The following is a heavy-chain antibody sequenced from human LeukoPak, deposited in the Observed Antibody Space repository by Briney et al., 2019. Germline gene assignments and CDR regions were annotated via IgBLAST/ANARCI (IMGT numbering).Heavy chain of an antibody. CDR3: VRFYYNSSGYYFPVVDY. V-gene: IGHV3-11*03. D-gene: IGHD3-22*01. J-gene: IGHJ4*02. CDR1: GFTFSDYY. CDR2: ISSSASYA. Sequence: GGSLRLSCAASGFTFSDYYMSWIRQAPGKGLEWVSYISSSASYADYADSVKGRFTISRDTAKNSLYLQMNSLRAEDTAVYYCVRFYYNSSGYYFPVVDYWGQGSLVTVFS.